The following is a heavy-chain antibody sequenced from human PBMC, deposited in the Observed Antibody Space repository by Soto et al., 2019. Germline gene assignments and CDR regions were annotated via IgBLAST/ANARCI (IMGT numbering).Heavy chain of an antibody. J-gene: IGHJ4*02. CDR2: ISGSGGST. CDR1: GFTFSSYA. V-gene: IGHV3-23*01. CDR3: AKEGGGSYYYFDY. D-gene: IGHD2-15*01. Sequence: EVQLLESGGGLVQPGGSLRLSCAASGFTFSSYAMSWVRQAPGKGLEAVSTISGSGGSTYYADSVKVRFTISRDNSKNTLNLLMNSLRAEDTAVYYCAKEGGGSYYYFDYWGQGILVTVSS.